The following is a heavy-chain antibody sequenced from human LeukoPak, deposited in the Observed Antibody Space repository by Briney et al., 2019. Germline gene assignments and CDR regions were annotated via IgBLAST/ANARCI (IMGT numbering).Heavy chain of an antibody. Sequence: GGSLRLSCAASGFTFTSYAMTWVRQAPGKGLEWVSGISNSGSSTYYADSVKGRFTISRDNSRNTLYLQLSSLRAEDTAVYYCANTMVRGSYSMDVWGQGTTVTVSS. J-gene: IGHJ6*02. D-gene: IGHD3-10*01. CDR2: ISNSGSST. CDR3: ANTMVRGSYSMDV. V-gene: IGHV3-23*01. CDR1: GFTFTSYA.